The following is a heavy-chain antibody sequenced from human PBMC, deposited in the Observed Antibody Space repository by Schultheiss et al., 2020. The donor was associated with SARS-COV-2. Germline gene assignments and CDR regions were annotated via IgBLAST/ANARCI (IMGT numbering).Heavy chain of an antibody. Sequence: SETLSLTCTVSGGSISSGGYYWSWIRQPPGKGLEWIGTIYHSGSTYYNPSLKSRVTISVDTSKNQFSLKLSSVTAADTAVYYCASLRSSGYSLLFDYWGQGTLVTVSS. CDR2: IYHSGST. CDR3: ASLRSSGYSLLFDY. J-gene: IGHJ4*02. V-gene: IGHV4-39*07. D-gene: IGHD3-22*01. CDR1: GGSISSGGYY.